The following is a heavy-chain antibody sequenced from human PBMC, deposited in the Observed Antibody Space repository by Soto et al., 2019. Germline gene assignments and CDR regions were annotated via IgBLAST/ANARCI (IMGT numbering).Heavy chain of an antibody. CDR1: GYTFTSYG. D-gene: IGHD3-22*01. CDR3: ARVFPYYYDSSGYYRAEYFQH. CDR2: ISAYNGNT. J-gene: IGHJ1*01. V-gene: IGHV1-18*03. Sequence: QVQLVQSGAEVKKPGASVKVSCKASGYTFTSYGISWVRQAPGQGLEWMGWISAYNGNTNYAQKLQGRVTMTTDTSTSTAYMELRSLRSDDMAVYYCARVFPYYYDSSGYYRAEYFQHWGQGTLVTVSS.